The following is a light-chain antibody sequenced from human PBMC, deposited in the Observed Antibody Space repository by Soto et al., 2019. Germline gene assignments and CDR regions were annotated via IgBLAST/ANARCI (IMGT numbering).Light chain of an antibody. CDR1: SSDVGAYNY. CDR2: DVS. J-gene: IGLJ1*01. Sequence: QSALTQPASVSGSPGQSITISCTGTSSDVGAYNYVSWYQQHPGKAPKLMIYDVSNRPSGVSNRFSGSKSGNTASLTISGLQADDEADYYCSLYTSSSTPYVFGTGTKLTVL. CDR3: SLYTSSSTPYV. V-gene: IGLV2-14*01.